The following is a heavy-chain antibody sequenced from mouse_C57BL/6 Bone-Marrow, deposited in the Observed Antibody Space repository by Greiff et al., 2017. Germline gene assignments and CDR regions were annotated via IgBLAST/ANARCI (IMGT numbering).Heavy chain of an antibody. D-gene: IGHD1-1*01. J-gene: IGHJ2*01. CDR2: IYPSDSET. Sequence: QVQLQQPGAELVRPGSSVKLSCKASGYTFTSYWMDWVKQRPGQGLEWIGNIYPSDSETHYNQKFKDKATLTVDKSSSTAYMQLSSLTSEDSAVYYCAREGVLRFDYCGQGTPITVS. V-gene: IGHV1-61*01. CDR1: GYTFTSYW. CDR3: AREGVLRFDY.